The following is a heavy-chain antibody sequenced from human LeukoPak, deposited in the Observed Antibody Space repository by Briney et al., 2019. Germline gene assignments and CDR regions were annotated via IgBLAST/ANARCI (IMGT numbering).Heavy chain of an antibody. J-gene: IGHJ6*02. D-gene: IGHD3/OR15-3a*01. Sequence: ASVKVSCKASGGTFSSYAISWVRQAPGQGLEWMGRIIPILGIANYAQKFQGRVTITADKSTSTAYMEVSSLRSEDTAVYYCARDFSWTGDYYYYGMDVWGQGTTVTVSS. CDR1: GGTFSSYA. CDR2: IIPILGIA. CDR3: ARDFSWTGDYYYYGMDV. V-gene: IGHV1-69*04.